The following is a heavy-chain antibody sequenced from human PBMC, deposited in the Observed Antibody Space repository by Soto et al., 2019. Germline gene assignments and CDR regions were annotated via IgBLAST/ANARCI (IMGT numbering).Heavy chain of an antibody. J-gene: IGHJ6*02. CDR2: IIPRSGTS. Sequence: GASVKVSCKASGDTFSTYTITWVRQAPGQGLEWMGGIIPRSGTSNYAQKFQGRVTITADESTSTAYMELSSLRSDDTAVYYCARDEGRGGDQRAPYYYYGMDVWGQGTTVTVSS. CDR1: GDTFSTYT. D-gene: IGHD2-21*02. V-gene: IGHV1-69*13. CDR3: ARDEGRGGDQRAPYYYYGMDV.